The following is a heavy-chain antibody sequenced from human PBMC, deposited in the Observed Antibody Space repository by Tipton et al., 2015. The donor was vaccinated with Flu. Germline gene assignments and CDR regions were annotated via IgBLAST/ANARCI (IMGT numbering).Heavy chain of an antibody. V-gene: IGHV1-18*04. D-gene: IGHD3-10*02. Sequence: QLVQSGAEVKKPGASVRVSCKTSGFAFASYGITWVRQAPGQGLEWIGWISVYHGHTNYAQNLQGRVTMTTDTSTNTAYMDLRSLRSDDTAVYYCARLSYYDVDLKNFYFDHWGQGALVTVSS. J-gene: IGHJ4*02. CDR3: ARLSYYDVDLKNFYFDH. CDR1: GFAFASYG. CDR2: ISVYHGHT.